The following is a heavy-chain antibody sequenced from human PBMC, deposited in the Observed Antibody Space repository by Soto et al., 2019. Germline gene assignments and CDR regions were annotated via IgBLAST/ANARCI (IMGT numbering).Heavy chain of an antibody. V-gene: IGHV3-23*01. CDR1: GFTFSSYA. J-gene: IGHJ4*02. D-gene: IGHD3-22*01. CDR3: AKDRYYYDSSGYSPNYFDY. CDR2: ISGSGGST. Sequence: AGSLRLSCAPSGFTFSSYAMSWVRQAPGKGLEWVSAISGSGGSTYYADSVKGRFTISRDNSKNTLYLQMNSLRAEDTAVYYCAKDRYYYDSSGYSPNYFDYWGQGTLVTVSS.